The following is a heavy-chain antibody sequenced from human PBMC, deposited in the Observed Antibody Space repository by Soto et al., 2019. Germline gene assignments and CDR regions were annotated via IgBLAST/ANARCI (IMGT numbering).Heavy chain of an antibody. CDR3: VRRHSRSGSYMALGDY. CDR2: IYWDDDK. J-gene: IGHJ4*02. V-gene: IGHV2-5*02. D-gene: IGHD3-10*01. CDR1: GFSLSTSGVG. Sequence: QITLKESGPTLVKPTQTLTLTCTFSGFSLSTSGVGVGWIRQPPGKALEWLALIYWDDDKRYSPSLKSRLTITKDTAKTQVVLTMTNMDPVDTATYYCVRRHSRSGSYMALGDYWGQGTLVTVSS.